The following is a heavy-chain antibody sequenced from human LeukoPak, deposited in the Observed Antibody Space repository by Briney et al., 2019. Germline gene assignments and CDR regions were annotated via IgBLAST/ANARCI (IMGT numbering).Heavy chain of an antibody. CDR2: INHSGST. CDR3: ARGVSGGGHDY. J-gene: IGHJ4*02. CDR1: GAFFSGYY. Sequence: PSETLSLTCAVYGAFFSGYYWSWIRQPPGKGLEWIGEINHSGSTNYNPSLKSRVTISVDTSKNQFSLRLSSVTAADTAVYYCARGVSGGGHDYWGQGTLVTVSS. V-gene: IGHV4-34*01. D-gene: IGHD3-16*01.